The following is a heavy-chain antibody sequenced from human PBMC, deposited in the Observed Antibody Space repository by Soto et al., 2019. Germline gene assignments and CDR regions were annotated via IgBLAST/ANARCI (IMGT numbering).Heavy chain of an antibody. D-gene: IGHD3-22*01. V-gene: IGHV3-30*04. J-gene: IGHJ4*02. CDR1: GFTFSSYA. Sequence: GGSMRLSCAASGFTFSSYAMHWVRQARGKGLEWVAVISSDGNNKYYADSVKGRFTISRDNSKNTLYLQMNSLRAEDTAVYYCAKSLDSSGYYHFDYWGQGTLVTVSS. CDR3: AKSLDSSGYYHFDY. CDR2: ISSDGNNK.